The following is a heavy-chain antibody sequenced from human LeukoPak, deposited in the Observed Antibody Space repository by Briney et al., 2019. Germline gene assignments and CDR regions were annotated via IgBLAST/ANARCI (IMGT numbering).Heavy chain of an antibody. CDR2: INHSGST. D-gene: IGHD2-8*01. V-gene: IGHV4-34*01. CDR1: GGSFSGFY. J-gene: IGHJ5*02. Sequence: RSSETLSLTCSVYGGSFSGFYWNWIRQPPGKGLEWIGEINHSGSTHYSPSLKSRLSISVDPPKNQFSLKLSSVTAADTAVYYCARGGGYCTNNVCPPWFDPWGQGALVTVSS. CDR3: ARGGGYCTNNVCPPWFDP.